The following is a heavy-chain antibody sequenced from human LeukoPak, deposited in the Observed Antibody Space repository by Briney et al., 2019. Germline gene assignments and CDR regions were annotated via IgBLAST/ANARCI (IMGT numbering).Heavy chain of an antibody. CDR2: IWYDGSNK. CDR3: ARDLGYSSSWDPFDY. V-gene: IGHV3-33*08. Sequence: GGSLRLSCAASGNYWMHWVRQAPGKGLEWVAVIWYDGSNKYYADSVKGRFTISRDNSKNTLYLQMNSLRAEDTAVYYCARDLGYSSSWDPFDYWGQGTLVTVSS. J-gene: IGHJ4*02. D-gene: IGHD6-13*01. CDR1: GNYW.